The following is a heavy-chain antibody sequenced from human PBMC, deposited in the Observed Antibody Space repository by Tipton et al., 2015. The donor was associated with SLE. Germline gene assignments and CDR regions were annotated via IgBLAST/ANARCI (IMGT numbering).Heavy chain of an antibody. D-gene: IGHD2-21*01. J-gene: IGHJ3*02. CDR3: AREVIATSDSDVFDI. CDR2: IHYTGGA. CDR1: SGSISSDNHF. Sequence: TLSLTCTVSSGSISSDNHFWSWIRQYPGKGSEWIGYIHYTGGAYYNPSLSGRVSLSVDTSENQFSLNLRSVTAADTATYYCAREVIATSDSDVFDIWGQGTMVSVS. V-gene: IGHV4-31*03.